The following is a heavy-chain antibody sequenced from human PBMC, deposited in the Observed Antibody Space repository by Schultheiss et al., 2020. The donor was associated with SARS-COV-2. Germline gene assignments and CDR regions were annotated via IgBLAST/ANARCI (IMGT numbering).Heavy chain of an antibody. CDR1: GFTFSSYW. Sequence: GGSLRLSCAASGFTFSSYWMHWVRQAPGKGLEWVAVISYDGSNKYYADSVKGRFTISRDNSKNTLYLQMNRLRTEDTAIYYCAKGLGPDCSSGCYSRVLDYWGQGTLVTVSS. J-gene: IGHJ4*02. D-gene: IGHD2-21*01. CDR3: AKGLGPDCSSGCYSRVLDY. CDR2: ISYDGSNK. V-gene: IGHV3-30*18.